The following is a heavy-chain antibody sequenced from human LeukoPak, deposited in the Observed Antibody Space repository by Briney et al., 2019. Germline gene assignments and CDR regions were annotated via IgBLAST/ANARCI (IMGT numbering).Heavy chain of an antibody. D-gene: IGHD3-10*01. CDR1: GFAFSNFW. J-gene: IGHJ5*02. CDR3: ARGSGSYYDGNWFDP. Sequence: GGPLRLSCAASGFAFSNFWMHWVRQAPGKGLVWVSRINSDGSTTTYTDSVKGRFTISRDNGKNTLYLQMNSLRAGDTAVYYCARGSGSYYDGNWFDPWGQGTLVTVSS. CDR2: INSDGSTT. V-gene: IGHV3-74*03.